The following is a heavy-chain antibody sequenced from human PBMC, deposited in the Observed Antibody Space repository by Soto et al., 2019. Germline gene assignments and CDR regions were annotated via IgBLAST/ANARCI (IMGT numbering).Heavy chain of an antibody. V-gene: IGHV3-53*01. D-gene: IGHD1-1*01. J-gene: IGHJ4*02. CDR2: IYTAGPT. Sequence: DVQLVQSGGGLIQPGGSLRLSCAASGFTVSNYYMSWVRQAPGRGLQWVSVIYTAGPTYYADSVKGRFTISRDEAKNTLYFQMDNLRAEDTATYYCARGKSRDAYNSLGYWGPGTLVTVSS. CDR3: ARGKSRDAYNSLGY. CDR1: GFTVSNYY.